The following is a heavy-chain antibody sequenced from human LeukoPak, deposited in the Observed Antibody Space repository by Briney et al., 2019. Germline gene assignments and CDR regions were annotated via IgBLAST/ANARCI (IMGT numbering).Heavy chain of an antibody. CDR3: ARGRYSGSPGLHDY. D-gene: IGHD1-26*01. CDR1: GGSISSYY. J-gene: IGHJ4*02. Sequence: PSETLSLTCTVSGGSISSYYWSWIRQPPGKGLEWIGYIYYSGSTNYNPSLKSRGTISVDTSKNQFSLKLSSVTAADTAVYYCARGRYSGSPGLHDYWGQGTLVTVSS. V-gene: IGHV4-59*01. CDR2: IYYSGST.